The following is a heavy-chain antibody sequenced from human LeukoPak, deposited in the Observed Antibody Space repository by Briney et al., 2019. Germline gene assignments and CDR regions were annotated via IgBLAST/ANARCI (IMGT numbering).Heavy chain of an antibody. CDR2: IYHSGNT. V-gene: IGHV4-4*09. CDR1: GVSITTYY. CDR3: ATMTRRGQYYFDN. J-gene: IGHJ4*02. D-gene: IGHD3-22*01. Sequence: SETLSLTCTVSGVSITTYYWSWVRQPPGKGLEWFGFIYHSGNTNYNPSLKSRVTMSVDTSKSQFSLRLSSVTAADTAVYYCATMTRRGQYYFDNWGQGTLITVSS.